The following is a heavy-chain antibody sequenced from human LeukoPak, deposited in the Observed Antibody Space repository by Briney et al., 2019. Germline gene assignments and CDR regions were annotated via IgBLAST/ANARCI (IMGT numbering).Heavy chain of an antibody. V-gene: IGHV1-69*01. Sequence: GSSVKVPCKASGGTFSSYAISWVRQAPGQGLEWMVGIIPIFGTANYAQKFQGRVTITADESTSTAYMELSSLRSEDTAVYYCARDGPYTIFAAGGYFDYWGQGTLVTVSS. CDR1: GGTFSSYA. CDR3: ARDGPYTIFAAGGYFDY. CDR2: IIPIFGTA. D-gene: IGHD3-9*01. J-gene: IGHJ4*02.